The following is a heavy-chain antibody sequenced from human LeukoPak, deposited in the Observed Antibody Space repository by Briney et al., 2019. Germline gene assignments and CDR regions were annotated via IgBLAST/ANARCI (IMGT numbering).Heavy chain of an antibody. J-gene: IGHJ4*02. Sequence: SETLSLTCTVSGGSISSSSYYWGWIRQPPGKGLEWIGCIYYSGSTYYNPSLKSRVTISVDTSKNQFSLKLSSVTAADTAVYYCARSRRYSYLFFDYWGQGTLVTVSS. CDR3: ARSRRYSYLFFDY. CDR1: GGSISSSSYY. D-gene: IGHD5-18*01. V-gene: IGHV4-39*07. CDR2: IYYSGST.